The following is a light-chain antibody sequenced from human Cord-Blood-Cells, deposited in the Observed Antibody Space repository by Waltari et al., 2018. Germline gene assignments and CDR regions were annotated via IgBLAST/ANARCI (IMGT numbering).Light chain of an antibody. V-gene: IGLV2-14*01. CDR1: SSDVGGYNY. Sequence: QSALTQPASVSGSPGQSITIPSTATSSDVGGYNYVSWYQQHPGKAPKLMIYDVSKRPSGVSNRFSGSKSGNTASLTISGLQAEDEADYYCSSYTSSSTLVFGGGTKLTVL. CDR3: SSYTSSSTLV. J-gene: IGLJ3*02. CDR2: DVS.